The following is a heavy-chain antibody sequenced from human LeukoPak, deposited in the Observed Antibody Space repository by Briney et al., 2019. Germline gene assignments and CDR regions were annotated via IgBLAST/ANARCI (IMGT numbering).Heavy chain of an antibody. Sequence: GGSLRLSCAASGFTLSTYVMSWVRQAPGKGLEWVASINSNSYIYYADSVKGRFTISRDNAKNSLYLQMNSLGAEDTAVYYCAREGGFCFGETCRYFDYWGQGTLVTVSS. CDR2: INSNSYI. V-gene: IGHV3-21*01. D-gene: IGHD2-15*01. J-gene: IGHJ4*02. CDR1: GFTLSTYV. CDR3: AREGGFCFGETCRYFDY.